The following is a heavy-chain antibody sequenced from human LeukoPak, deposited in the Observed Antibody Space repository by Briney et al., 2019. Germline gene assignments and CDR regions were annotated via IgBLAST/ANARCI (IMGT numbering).Heavy chain of an antibody. Sequence: SETLSLTCTVSGGSISSGGYYWSWIRQHPGKGLEWIGYIYYSGGTYYNPSLKSRVTISVDTSKNQFSLKLSSVTAADTAVYYCARHYDTSGGAFDIWGQGTMVTVSS. V-gene: IGHV4-31*03. CDR1: GGSISSGGYY. CDR2: IYYSGGT. J-gene: IGHJ3*02. CDR3: ARHYDTSGGAFDI. D-gene: IGHD3-22*01.